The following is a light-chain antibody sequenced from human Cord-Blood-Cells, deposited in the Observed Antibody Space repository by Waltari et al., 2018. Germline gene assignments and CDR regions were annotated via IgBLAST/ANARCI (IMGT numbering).Light chain of an antibody. CDR1: QSISSY. V-gene: IGKV1-39*01. CDR3: QQSYSTPA. Sequence: DIQMTQSPSSLSASVGDRVTITCRASQSISSYLNWYQQKPGKAPKLLIYAASSLQSGVPSRFSCSGSGTDFTLTISSLQPEDFATYYCQQSYSTPAFGQGP. CDR2: AAS. J-gene: IGKJ1*01.